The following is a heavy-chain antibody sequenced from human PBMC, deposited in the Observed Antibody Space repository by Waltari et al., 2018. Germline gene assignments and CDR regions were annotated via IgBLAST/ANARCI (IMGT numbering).Heavy chain of an antibody. J-gene: IGHJ4*02. CDR2: VDPEDGET. V-gene: IGHV1-69-2*01. CDR1: GYTFTDYS. D-gene: IGHD3-3*01. Sequence: EVQLVQSGAEVKKPGATVKISCKVSGYTFTDYSMHWGQQSPGKGLEWMGLVDPEDGETIYAETFQGRVTITAYTPTDTAYMELSSLRSEDTAVYYCATHYYDFWRHWGQGTLVTVSS. CDR3: ATHYYDFWRH.